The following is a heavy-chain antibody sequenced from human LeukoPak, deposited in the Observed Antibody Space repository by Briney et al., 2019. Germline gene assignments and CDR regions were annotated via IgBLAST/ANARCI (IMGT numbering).Heavy chain of an antibody. CDR3: AKDGSDSSSFDY. CDR2: ISYDENNK. V-gene: IGHV3-30*18. J-gene: IGHJ4*02. Sequence: GGSLRLSCAASGFTFSSHGMHWLRQAPGKGLEWVAVISYDENNKYYADSVKGRFTISRDNSKNTLYLQMNSLRAEDTAVYYCAKDGSDSSSFDYWGQGTLVTVSS. D-gene: IGHD6-19*01. CDR1: GFTFSSHG.